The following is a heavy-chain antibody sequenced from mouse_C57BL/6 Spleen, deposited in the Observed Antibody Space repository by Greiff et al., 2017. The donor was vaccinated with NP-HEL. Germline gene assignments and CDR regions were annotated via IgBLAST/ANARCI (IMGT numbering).Heavy chain of an antibody. CDR3: AREVYYYGSSGFAY. J-gene: IGHJ3*01. Sequence: EVKVVESGGGLVKPGGSLKLSCAASGFTFSSYTMSWVRQTPEKRLEGVATISGGGGNTYYPDSVKGRFTISRDNAKNTLYLQMSSLRSEDTALYYCAREVYYYGSSGFAYWGQGTLVTVSA. CDR2: ISGGGGNT. CDR1: GFTFSSYT. D-gene: IGHD1-1*01. V-gene: IGHV5-9*01.